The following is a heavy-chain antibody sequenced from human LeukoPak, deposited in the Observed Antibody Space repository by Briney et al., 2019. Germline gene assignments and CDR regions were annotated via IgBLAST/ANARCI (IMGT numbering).Heavy chain of an antibody. CDR2: VYHSGSS. CDR3: ASTGRSYYGDISFDY. Sequence: PSETLSLTCTVSGGSISSYYWGWIRQPPGKGLEWIGSVYHSGSSYFNPSLKSRVSISLDTSKNQFSLKLNSVTAADTAVYYCASTGRSYYGDISFDYWGQGALVTVSS. V-gene: IGHV4-38-2*02. J-gene: IGHJ4*02. D-gene: IGHD1-26*01. CDR1: GGSISSYY.